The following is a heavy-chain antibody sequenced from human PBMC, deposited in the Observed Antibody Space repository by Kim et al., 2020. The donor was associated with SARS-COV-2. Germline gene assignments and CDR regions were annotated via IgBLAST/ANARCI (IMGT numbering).Heavy chain of an antibody. CDR1: GYTFTSYD. D-gene: IGHD2-2*01. J-gene: IGHJ5*02. V-gene: IGHV1-8*01. CDR2: MNPNSGNT. CDR3: ARTPRNIVVVPAAIRVYNWFDP. Sequence: ASVKVSCKASGYTFTSYDINWVRQATGQGLEWMGWMNPNSGNTGYAQKFQGRVTMTRNTSISTAYMELSSLRSEDTAVYYCARTPRNIVVVPAAIRVYNWFDPWGQGTLVTVSS.